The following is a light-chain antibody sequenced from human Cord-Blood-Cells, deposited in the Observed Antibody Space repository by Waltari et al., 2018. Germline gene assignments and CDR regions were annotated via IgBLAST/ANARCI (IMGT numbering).Light chain of an antibody. CDR1: SSDVGSYTL. V-gene: IGLV2-23*01. CDR3: CSYAGSSTYG. CDR2: EGS. J-gene: IGLJ1*01. Sequence: QSALTQPASVSGSPGQSITLPCTGTSSDVGSYTLVSWFQQHPGKAPKLMIYEGSKRPSGVSNRFSGSKSGNTASLSIAGLQAEDEADYYCCSYAGSSTYGFGTGTKVTVL.